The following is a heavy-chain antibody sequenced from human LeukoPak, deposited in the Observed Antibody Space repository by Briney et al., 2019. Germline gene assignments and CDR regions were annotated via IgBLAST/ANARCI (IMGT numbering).Heavy chain of an antibody. J-gene: IGHJ5*02. CDR2: ISSGGVST. CDR3: AKDRSWSSGGNWFDP. D-gene: IGHD6-25*01. CDR1: GFTFSNYA. V-gene: IGHV3-23*01. Sequence: PGASLRLSCAVSGFTFSNYAMSWVRQVPGKGLEWVSTISSGGVSTYYADSVKGRFTISRDNSKNTLYLQMNSLRAEDTAIYYCAKDRSWSSGGNWFDPWGQGTLVTVSS.